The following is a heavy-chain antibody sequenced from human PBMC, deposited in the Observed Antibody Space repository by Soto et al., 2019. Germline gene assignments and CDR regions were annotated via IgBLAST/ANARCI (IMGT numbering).Heavy chain of an antibody. D-gene: IGHD3-22*01. Sequence: EVQLVESGGGLVQPGGSLRLSCAASGFTVSNNYMSWVRQAPGKGLEWGSVIYNDDSTYYADSVKGRFTISRDNSKNTLYLQMNCLRAEDTAVYYCARNGDSSDYRGWFDPWGQGTLVTVSS. J-gene: IGHJ5*02. V-gene: IGHV3-66*01. CDR2: IYNDDST. CDR3: ARNGDSSDYRGWFDP. CDR1: GFTVSNNY.